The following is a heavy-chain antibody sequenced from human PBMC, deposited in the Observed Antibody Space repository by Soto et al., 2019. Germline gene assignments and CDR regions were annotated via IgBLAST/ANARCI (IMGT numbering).Heavy chain of an antibody. J-gene: IGHJ5*02. CDR1: GGSLSSGSYD. V-gene: IGHV4-31*03. D-gene: IGHD2-2*02. Sequence: TLSLTFTLAGGSLSSGSYDWSWIRQHPGKGLEWIGYIYYSGSTYYNPSLKSRVTISVDTSKNQFSLKLSSVTAADTAVYYCARGEGYCSSTSCYKPPGFDPWGQGTLVTVSS. CDR2: IYYSGST. CDR3: ARGEGYCSSTSCYKPPGFDP.